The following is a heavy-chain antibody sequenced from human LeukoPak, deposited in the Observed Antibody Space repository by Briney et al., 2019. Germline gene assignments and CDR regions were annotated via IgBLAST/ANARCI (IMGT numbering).Heavy chain of an antibody. CDR2: IGGSSTYI. CDR3: ARLGVVVPAVRGYFDE. CDR1: GDTFSSYS. D-gene: IGHD2-2*01. Sequence: PVGSLRLSCAASGDTFSSYSMYCVRQAPGKGLEWVSYIGGSSTYIYYADSVKGRFTISRDNAKKSLYLQMNSLRAEDTAVYYCARLGVVVPAVRGYFDEWGQGTLVTVSS. V-gene: IGHV3-21*01. J-gene: IGHJ4*02.